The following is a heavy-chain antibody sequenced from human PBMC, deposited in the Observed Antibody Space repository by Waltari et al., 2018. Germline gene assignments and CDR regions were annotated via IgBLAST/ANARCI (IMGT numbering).Heavy chain of an antibody. Sequence: QVQLVQSGAEVKKPGASVKVSCKASGYTFTSYGISWVRQAPGQGLEWMGWISAYNGKTNYAQKLQGRVTMTTDTSTSTAYMELRSLRSDDTAVYYCARAASSSWYSHYYYYYMDVWGKGTTVTVSS. CDR1: GYTFTSYG. CDR2: ISAYNGKT. J-gene: IGHJ6*03. CDR3: ARAASSSWYSHYYYYYMDV. D-gene: IGHD6-13*01. V-gene: IGHV1-18*01.